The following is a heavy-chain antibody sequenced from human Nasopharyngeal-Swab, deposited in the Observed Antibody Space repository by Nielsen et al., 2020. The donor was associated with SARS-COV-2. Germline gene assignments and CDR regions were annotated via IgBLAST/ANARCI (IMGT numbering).Heavy chain of an antibody. CDR2: ISAYNGNT. CDR3: ARATTPANWFDP. D-gene: IGHD5-12*01. Sequence: ASVKVSCKASGYTFTSYGISWVRQPPGQGLEWMGWISAYNGNTNYAQKLQGRVTMTTDTSTSTAYMELRSLRSDDTAVYYCARATTPANWFDPWGQGTLVTVSS. V-gene: IGHV1-18*01. CDR1: GYTFTSYG. J-gene: IGHJ5*02.